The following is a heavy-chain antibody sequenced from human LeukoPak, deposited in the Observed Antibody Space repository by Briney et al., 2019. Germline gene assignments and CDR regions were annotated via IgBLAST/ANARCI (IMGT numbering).Heavy chain of an antibody. CDR3: AKELDTMFFDY. CDR1: GFTISLNY. Sequence: PGGSLRLSCAASGFTISLNYMGWVRQAPGKGLEWVSLAGWAGGTTFYSDSVRGRFTISRDSGRKSVYLQMNSLTTDDTAFYFCAKELDTMFFDYWGQGALVTVSS. D-gene: IGHD3-10*02. J-gene: IGHJ4*02. CDR2: AGWAGGTT. V-gene: IGHV3-43*01.